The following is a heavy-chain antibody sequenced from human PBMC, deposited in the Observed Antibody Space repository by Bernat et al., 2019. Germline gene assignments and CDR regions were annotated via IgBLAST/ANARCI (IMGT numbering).Heavy chain of an antibody. J-gene: IGHJ4*02. CDR3: AKVSGDYARGGFDY. V-gene: IGHV3-30*18. Sequence: QVQLVESGGGVVQPGRSLSLSCAASGFTFSSYGMHWVRQAPGKGPEGVAVVSFDGNYKFYAESVRGRFIISRDNSKNTLYLQMNSLRPEDTALYYCAKVSGDYARGGFDYWGQGTLVTVYS. CDR2: VSFDGNYK. CDR1: GFTFSSYG. D-gene: IGHD4-17*01.